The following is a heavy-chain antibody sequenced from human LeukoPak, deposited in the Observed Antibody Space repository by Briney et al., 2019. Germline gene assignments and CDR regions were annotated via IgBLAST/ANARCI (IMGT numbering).Heavy chain of an antibody. Sequence: ASVKVSCKASGYTFTGYYMHWVRQAPGQGLEWMRWINPNSGGTNYAQKFQGRVTMTRDTSISTAYMELSRLRSDDTAVYYCARSRIMITFGGVIFFDYWGQGTLVTVSS. J-gene: IGHJ4*02. D-gene: IGHD3-16*02. CDR3: ARSRIMITFGGVIFFDY. V-gene: IGHV1-2*02. CDR1: GYTFTGYY. CDR2: INPNSGGT.